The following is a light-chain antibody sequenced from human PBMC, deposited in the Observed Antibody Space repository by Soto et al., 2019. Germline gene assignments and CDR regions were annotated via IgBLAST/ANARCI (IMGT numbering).Light chain of an antibody. CDR2: EAS. CDR3: SSYTSSTTLVV. J-gene: IGLJ2*01. CDR1: SSDVGGYKY. Sequence: QSVLTQPASVSGSPGQSITISCTGTSSDVGGYKYVSWYQQHPGKVPKLMIYEASNRPSGVSNRFSGSKSGNTASLTISGLQPEDEADYYCSSYTSSTTLVVFGGGTKLTVL. V-gene: IGLV2-14*01.